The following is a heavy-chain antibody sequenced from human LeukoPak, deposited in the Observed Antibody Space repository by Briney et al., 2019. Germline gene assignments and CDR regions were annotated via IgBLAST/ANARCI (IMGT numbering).Heavy chain of an antibody. D-gene: IGHD3-22*01. CDR2: INHSGST. CDR1: GGSFSGYY. Sequence: SETLSLTCAVYGGSFSGYYWSWIRQPPGKGLEWIGEINHSGSTNYNPSLKSRVTTSVDTSKNQFSLKLSSVTAADTAVYYCASNPPYYYDSSGYPHYWGQGTLVTVSS. CDR3: ASNPPYYYDSSGYPHY. V-gene: IGHV4-34*01. J-gene: IGHJ4*02.